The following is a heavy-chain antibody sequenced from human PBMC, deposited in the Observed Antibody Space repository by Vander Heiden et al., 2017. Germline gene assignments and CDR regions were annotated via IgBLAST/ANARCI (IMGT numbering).Heavy chain of an antibody. CDR1: GFTFSSYA. V-gene: IGHV3-30-3*01. Sequence: QVQLVESGGGVVQPGRSLRLSCAASGFTFSSYAMHWVGQAPGKGLEWVAVISYDGSNKYYADSVKGRFTISRDNSKNTLYLQMNSLRAEDTAVYYCARELRSSGWYEGAFDIWGQGTMVTVSS. CDR3: ARELRSSGWYEGAFDI. J-gene: IGHJ3*02. D-gene: IGHD6-19*01. CDR2: ISYDGSNK.